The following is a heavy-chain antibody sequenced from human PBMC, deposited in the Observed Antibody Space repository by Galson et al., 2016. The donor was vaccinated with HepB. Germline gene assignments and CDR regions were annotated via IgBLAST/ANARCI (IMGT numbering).Heavy chain of an antibody. CDR1: GFTVSNNY. J-gene: IGHJ4*02. CDR3: ARGGNYAGS. D-gene: IGHD3-16*01. V-gene: IGHV3-66*01. Sequence: SLRLSCAASGFTVSNNYMRWLRQAPGKGLEWVSFIYSGGDTYYADSVRGRFTISRDNSKNTLYPQMNSLIAEDTAVYYCARGGNYAGSWGQGTLVTVSS. CDR2: IYSGGDT.